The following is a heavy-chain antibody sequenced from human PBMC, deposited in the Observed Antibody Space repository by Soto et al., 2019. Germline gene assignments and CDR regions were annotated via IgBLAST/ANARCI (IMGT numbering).Heavy chain of an antibody. J-gene: IGHJ4*02. D-gene: IGHD2-8*02. CDR1: GFTFSSFW. V-gene: IGHV3-74*01. CDR3: ARGCSSGACYGSH. Sequence: GGSLRLSCAASGFTFSSFWMHWVRQAPGEGLVWVSRINTDGTTTNYADSVKGRFTISRDNAKNTLCLQMNSLRAEDTAVYYCARGCSSGACYGSHWGQGALVTVSS. CDR2: INTDGTTT.